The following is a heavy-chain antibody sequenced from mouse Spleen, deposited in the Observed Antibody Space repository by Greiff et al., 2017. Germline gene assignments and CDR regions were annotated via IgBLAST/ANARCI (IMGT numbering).Heavy chain of an antibody. CDR2: INSNGGST. CDR3: ARQNPYYYAMDY. Sequence: EVQVVESGGGLVKPGGSLKLSCAASGFTFSSYAMSWVRQTPEKRLEWVAAINSNGGSTYYPDTVKDRFTISRDNAKNTLYLQMSSLRSEDTALYYCARQNPYYYAMDYWGQGTSVTVSS. V-gene: IGHV5-6-2*01. J-gene: IGHJ4*01. CDR1: GFTFSSYA.